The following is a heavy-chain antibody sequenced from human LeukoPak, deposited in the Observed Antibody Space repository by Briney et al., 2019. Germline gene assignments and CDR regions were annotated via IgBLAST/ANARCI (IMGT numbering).Heavy chain of an antibody. V-gene: IGHV3-30*04. CDR3: AREDIVVVPAAMDYYYGMDV. D-gene: IGHD2-2*01. J-gene: IGHJ6*04. Sequence: GRSLRLSCAASGFTFSSYAMHWVRQAPGKGLEWVAVISYDGSNKYYADSVEGRFTISRDNSKNTLYLQMNSLRAEDTAVYYCAREDIVVVPAAMDYYYGMDVWGKGTTVTVSS. CDR2: ISYDGSNK. CDR1: GFTFSSYA.